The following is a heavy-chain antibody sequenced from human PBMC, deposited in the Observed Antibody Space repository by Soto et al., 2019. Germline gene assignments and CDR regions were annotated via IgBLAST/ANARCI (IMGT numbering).Heavy chain of an antibody. Sequence: LSLTCTVSGGSISSSSYYWGWIRQPPGKGLEWIGSIYYSGSTYYNPSLKSRVTISVDTSKNQFSLKLSSVTAADTAVYYCARRGGYPTIDYWGQGTLVTVSS. CDR2: IYYSGST. CDR1: GGSISSSSYY. CDR3: ARRGGYPTIDY. V-gene: IGHV4-39*01. D-gene: IGHD1-26*01. J-gene: IGHJ4*02.